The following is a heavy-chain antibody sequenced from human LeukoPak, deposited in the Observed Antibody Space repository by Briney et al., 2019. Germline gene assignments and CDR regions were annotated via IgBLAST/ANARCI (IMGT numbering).Heavy chain of an antibody. CDR1: GGSVSSNRYY. D-gene: IGHD5-12*01. J-gene: IGHJ5*02. Sequence: SETLSLTCTVSGGSVSSNRYYWGWIRQPPGKGLEWIGNMYYSGGIYYNPSLKSRVTISADTYKNQFSLKLNSVTAADTAVYYCARDPDYYDDSGYAWGQGTLVTVSS. V-gene: IGHV4-39*07. CDR2: MYYSGGI. CDR3: ARDPDYYDDSGYA.